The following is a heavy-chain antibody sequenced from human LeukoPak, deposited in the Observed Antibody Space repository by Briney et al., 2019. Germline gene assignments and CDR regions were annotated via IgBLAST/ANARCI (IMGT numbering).Heavy chain of an antibody. V-gene: IGHV4-59*12. CDR1: GGSISPFY. CDR3: ARGRRIVANTGASDI. Sequence: PSETLSLTCTVSGGSISPFYWNWIRQPPGKGLEWIGYIYYTGGTSYSPSLNSRATISVDTSKNQISLKLNSVTAADTAVYYCARGRRIVANTGASDIWGQGTMVPVSS. D-gene: IGHD5-12*01. J-gene: IGHJ3*02. CDR2: IYYTGGT.